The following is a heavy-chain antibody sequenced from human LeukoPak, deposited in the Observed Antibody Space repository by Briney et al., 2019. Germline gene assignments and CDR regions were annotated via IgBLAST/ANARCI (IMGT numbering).Heavy chain of an antibody. CDR2: ISYDGSDK. CDR3: AKSLRGTGLDAFDI. V-gene: IGHV3-30*18. D-gene: IGHD2-8*02. CDR1: GFTFSAYA. J-gene: IGHJ3*02. Sequence: GGSLRLSCEASGFTFSAYAMHWVRQAPGKGLEWVALISYDGSDKYYAGSVKGRFTISRDNSKNTLYLQMNSLRADDTAVYYCAKSLRGTGLDAFDIWGQGTMVTVSS.